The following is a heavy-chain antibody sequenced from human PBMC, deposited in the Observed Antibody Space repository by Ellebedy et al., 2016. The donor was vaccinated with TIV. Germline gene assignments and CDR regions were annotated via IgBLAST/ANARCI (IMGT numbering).Heavy chain of an antibody. CDR3: ATYNMGRLDH. CDR2: FYHGGIP. Sequence: MPSETLSLTYAVSGGSINSSYWAWIRQPPGEALEWIAYFYHGGIPIYSPSLKRRVSISVDTPKNHFSLRLRSVTAADTAVYYCATYNMGRLDHWGQGTLVTVSS. D-gene: IGHD1-1*01. V-gene: IGHV4-59*08. CDR1: GGSINSSY. J-gene: IGHJ4*02.